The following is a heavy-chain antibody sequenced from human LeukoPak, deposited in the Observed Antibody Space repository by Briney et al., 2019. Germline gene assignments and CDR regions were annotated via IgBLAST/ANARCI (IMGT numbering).Heavy chain of an antibody. Sequence: GGSLRLSCAASGFTFSSYAMHWVRQAPGKGLEWVAVISYDGSNKYYADSVKGRFTISRDNSKNTLYLQMNSLRAEDTAVYYCARGGSFVVGAISFDYWGQGTLVTVSS. J-gene: IGHJ4*02. D-gene: IGHD1-26*01. CDR3: ARGGSFVVGAISFDY. CDR1: GFTFSSYA. V-gene: IGHV3-30-3*01. CDR2: ISYDGSNK.